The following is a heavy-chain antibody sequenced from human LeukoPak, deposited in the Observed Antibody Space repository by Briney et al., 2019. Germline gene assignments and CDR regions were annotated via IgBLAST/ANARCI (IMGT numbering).Heavy chain of an antibody. CDR2: ISGSGGSI. V-gene: IGHV3-23*01. D-gene: IGHD3-10*01. CDR1: GFTFRSYA. J-gene: IGHJ5*02. Sequence: GGSLSPSCEPPGFTFRSYAMSWARQAQGKGLGWVSAISGSGGSIYYADSVKGRFTISRDNSKNMLYLQMNSLRAEDTAVYYCAKDRGVHYYGSERGLFNWFDPWGQGTLVTVSS. CDR3: AKDRGVHYYGSERGLFNWFDP.